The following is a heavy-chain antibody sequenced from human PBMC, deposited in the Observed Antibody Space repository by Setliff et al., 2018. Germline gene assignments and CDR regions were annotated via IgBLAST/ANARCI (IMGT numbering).Heavy chain of an antibody. CDR3: ARGGSTIASRPDLVYFDS. V-gene: IGHV4-4*08. CDR1: GGSISSYY. J-gene: IGHJ4*02. Sequence: PSETLSLTCSVSGGSISSYYWSWIRQPPGKGLEWIGNIHTSGTNYNPSLKSRVTISVDTSKNQISLRLTSVTAADTAVYYCARGGSTIASRPDLVYFDSWGRGALVTVSS. D-gene: IGHD6-6*01. CDR2: IHTSGT.